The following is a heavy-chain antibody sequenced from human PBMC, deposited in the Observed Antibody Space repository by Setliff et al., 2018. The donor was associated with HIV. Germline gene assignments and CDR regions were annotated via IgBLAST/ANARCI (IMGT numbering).Heavy chain of an antibody. V-gene: IGHV4-59*08. CDR2: IYYSGNT. CDR1: GASIRGHY. J-gene: IGHJ3*02. Sequence: SETLSLTCSVSGASIRGHYWSWIRQSPGKGLEWIGNIYYSGNTNYNPSFKSRVTISVDTSKNQFSLRVNSVTAADTAMYYCATQRDIVMVPGQGGFDIWAQGTMVTVSS. CDR3: ATQRDIVMVPGQGGFDI. D-gene: IGHD2-2*01.